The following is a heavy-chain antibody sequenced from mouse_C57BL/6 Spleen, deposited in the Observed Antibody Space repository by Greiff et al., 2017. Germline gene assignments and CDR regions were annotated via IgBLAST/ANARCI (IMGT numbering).Heavy chain of an antibody. J-gene: IGHJ3*01. D-gene: IGHD1-1*01. V-gene: IGHV1-7*01. Sequence: QVQLKQSGAELAKPGASVKLSCKASGYTFTSYWMHWVKQRPGQGLEWIGYINPSSGYTKYNQKFKDKATLTADKSSSTAYMQLSSLTYEDSAVYYCARLDYGSSYGFAYWGQGTLVTVSA. CDR3: ARLDYGSSYGFAY. CDR1: GYTFTSYW. CDR2: INPSSGYT.